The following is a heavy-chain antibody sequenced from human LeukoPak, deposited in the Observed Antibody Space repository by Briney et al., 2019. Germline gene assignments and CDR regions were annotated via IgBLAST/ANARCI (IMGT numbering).Heavy chain of an antibody. CDR1: GFTFSSYA. J-gene: IGHJ6*02. V-gene: IGHV3-30-3*01. Sequence: GGSLRLSCAASGFTFSSYAMHWVRQAPGKGLEWVAVISYDGSNKYYADSVKGRFTISRDNSKNTLYLQMNSLRAEDTAVYYCARETTVTNYGMDVRGQGTTVTVSS. D-gene: IGHD4-17*01. CDR2: ISYDGSNK. CDR3: ARETTVTNYGMDV.